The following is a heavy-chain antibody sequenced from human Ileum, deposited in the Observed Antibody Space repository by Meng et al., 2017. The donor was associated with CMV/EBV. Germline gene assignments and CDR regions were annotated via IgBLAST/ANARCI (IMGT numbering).Heavy chain of an antibody. V-gene: IGHV4-59*12. CDR1: GGSISSYY. CDR3: ARDLGVDYYDSSGGFDY. Sequence: SETLSLTCTVSGGSISSYYWSWIRQPPGKGLEWIGYIYYSGSTNYNPSLKSRVTISVDTSKNQFSLKLSSVTAADTAVYYCARDLGVDYYDSSGGFDYWGQGTLVTVSS. D-gene: IGHD3-22*01. J-gene: IGHJ4*02. CDR2: IYYSGST.